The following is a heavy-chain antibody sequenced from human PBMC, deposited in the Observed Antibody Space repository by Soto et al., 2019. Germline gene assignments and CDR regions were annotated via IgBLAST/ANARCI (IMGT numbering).Heavy chain of an antibody. Sequence: GGSLRLSCAASGFTFNTYSMDWVRQAPGKGLEWLSYISSSSTTIYYADSVKGRFTISRDNAKNSLYLQMNSLRAEGTAVYYCARDVLDKYTWNYGGYYNMDVWGKGTTVTVSS. CDR2: ISSSSTTI. D-gene: IGHD1-7*01. CDR1: GFTFNTYS. CDR3: ARDVLDKYTWNYGGYYNMDV. V-gene: IGHV3-48*01. J-gene: IGHJ6*03.